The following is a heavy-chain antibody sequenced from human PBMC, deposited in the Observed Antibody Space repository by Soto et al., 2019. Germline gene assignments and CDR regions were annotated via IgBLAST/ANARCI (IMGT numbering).Heavy chain of an antibody. D-gene: IGHD2-2*01. CDR3: ATPFRYCTSTSCPGDY. Sequence: GESLKISCKGSGYSFTSYWIAWVRQMPGQGLEWTGIIYPGDSDTRYSPSFQGQVTISADKSITTAYLQWSSLKAADTAMYYCATPFRYCTSTSCPGDYWGQGTLVTVSS. CDR2: IYPGDSDT. J-gene: IGHJ4*02. CDR1: GYSFTSYW. V-gene: IGHV5-51*01.